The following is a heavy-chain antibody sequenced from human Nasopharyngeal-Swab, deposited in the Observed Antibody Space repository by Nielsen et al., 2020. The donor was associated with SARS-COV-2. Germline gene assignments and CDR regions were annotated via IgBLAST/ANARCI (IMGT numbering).Heavy chain of an antibody. D-gene: IGHD6-13*01. Sequence: GGSLRLSCAASGFTLSSYALNWVRQAPGKGLEWVSSIGGYVDSTFYADSVKGRFTISRDRSKNTFYLQMNSLRVEDTAVYYCATRPASSWHPYCFDYWGRGTLVTVSS. CDR3: ATRPASSWHPYCFDY. J-gene: IGHJ4*02. CDR2: IGGYVDST. CDR1: GFTLSSYA. V-gene: IGHV3-23*01.